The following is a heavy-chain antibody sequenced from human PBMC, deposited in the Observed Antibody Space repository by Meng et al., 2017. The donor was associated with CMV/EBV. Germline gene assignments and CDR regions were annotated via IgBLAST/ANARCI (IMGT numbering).Heavy chain of an antibody. CDR2: ISYDGSKK. D-gene: IGHD3-10*01. CDR1: FYRLG. V-gene: IGHV3-30*18. CDR3: AKPFGYYGSGNFEKYYFES. Sequence: FYRLGIHWGRKAPGKGVEWVAVISYDGSKKFYADSVRGRFTISRDNSKDTLYLQMDSLRVEDTALYYCAKPFGYYGSGNFEKYYFESWGQGTLVTVSS. J-gene: IGHJ4*02.